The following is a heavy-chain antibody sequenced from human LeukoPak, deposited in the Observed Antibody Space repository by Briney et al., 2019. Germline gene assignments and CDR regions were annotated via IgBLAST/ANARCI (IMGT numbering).Heavy chain of an antibody. CDR3: ARLIVGANGAESAFDI. V-gene: IGHV4-59*08. CDR2: IYYSGST. Sequence: PSETLSLTCTVSGGSISSYYWSWIRQPPGKGLEWIGYIYYSGSTNYNPSLKSRVTISVDTSKNQFSLKLSSVTAADTAVYYCARLIVGANGAESAFDIWGQGTMVTVSS. D-gene: IGHD1-26*01. J-gene: IGHJ3*02. CDR1: GGSISSYY.